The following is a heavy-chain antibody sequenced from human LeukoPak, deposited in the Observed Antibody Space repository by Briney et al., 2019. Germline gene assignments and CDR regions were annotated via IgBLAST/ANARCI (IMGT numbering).Heavy chain of an antibody. CDR2: IYHSGST. J-gene: IGHJ3*02. CDR1: GYSISSGYY. CDR3: AKATYYDSSEGAFDI. Sequence: SETLSLTCTVSGYSISSGYYWGWIRQPPGKGLEWIGSIYHSGSTYYNPSLKSRVTISVDTSKNQFSLKLSSVTAADTAVYYCAKATYYDSSEGAFDIWGQGTMVTVSS. V-gene: IGHV4-38-2*02. D-gene: IGHD3-22*01.